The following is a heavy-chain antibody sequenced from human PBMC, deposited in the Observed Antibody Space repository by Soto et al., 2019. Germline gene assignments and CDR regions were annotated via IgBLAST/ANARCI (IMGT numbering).Heavy chain of an antibody. CDR2: ISAYNGNT. CDR1: GYTFTSYG. D-gene: IGHD3-10*01. CDR3: ARGLREWFGSPLIYGMDV. Sequence: QVQLVQSGAEVKKPGASVKVSCKASGYTFTSYGISWVRQAPGQGLEWMGWISAYNGNTNYAQKLQGRVTMTTDTSTSTADMELRSLRSNDTAVSYCARGLREWFGSPLIYGMDVWGQGTTVTVSS. J-gene: IGHJ6*02. V-gene: IGHV1-18*01.